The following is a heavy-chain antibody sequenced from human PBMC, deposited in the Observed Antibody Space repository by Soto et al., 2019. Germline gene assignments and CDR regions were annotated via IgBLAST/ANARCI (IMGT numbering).Heavy chain of an antibody. Sequence: GGSLRLSCAASGFTFSSYGMHWVRQAPGKGLEWVAVIWYDGSNKYYADSVRGRFTISRDNSKNTLYLQMNSLRAEDTAVYYCARDTGYYGSGSYYTYYYYYYGMDVWGQGTTVTVSS. J-gene: IGHJ6*02. D-gene: IGHD3-10*01. CDR3: ARDTGYYGSGSYYTYYYYYYGMDV. V-gene: IGHV3-33*01. CDR1: GFTFSSYG. CDR2: IWYDGSNK.